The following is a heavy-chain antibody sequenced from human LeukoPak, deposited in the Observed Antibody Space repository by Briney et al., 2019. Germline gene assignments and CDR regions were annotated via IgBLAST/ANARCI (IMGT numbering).Heavy chain of an antibody. CDR2: INHSGST. V-gene: IGHV4-34*01. J-gene: IGHJ6*03. Sequence: GSLRLPCAASGFTFSRHGINWVRQAPGKGLEWIGEINHSGSTNYNPSLKSRVTISVDTSKNQFSLKLSSVTAADTAVYYCARGTLDYMDVWGKGTTVTVSS. CDR3: ARGTLDYMDV. D-gene: IGHD1-1*01. CDR1: GFTFSRHG.